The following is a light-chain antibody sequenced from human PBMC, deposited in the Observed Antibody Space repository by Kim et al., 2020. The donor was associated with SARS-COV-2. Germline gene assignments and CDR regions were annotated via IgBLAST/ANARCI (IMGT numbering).Light chain of an antibody. Sequence: GQPITISWTGTSSDVGGYNFVSLYQQHPGKAPNLMIYDVSKRPSGVSNRFSGSKSGNTALLTISGLQAEDEADYYCSSYTSSSTWVFGGGTQLTVL. J-gene: IGLJ3*02. CDR3: SSYTSSSTWV. V-gene: IGLV2-14*04. CDR1: SSDVGGYNF. CDR2: DVS.